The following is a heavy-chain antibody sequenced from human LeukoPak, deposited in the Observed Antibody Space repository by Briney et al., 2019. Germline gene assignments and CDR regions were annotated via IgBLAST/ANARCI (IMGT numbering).Heavy chain of an antibody. J-gene: IGHJ4*02. CDR3: ARAPLPAAPDYFDY. CDR2: IYPRDSDT. CDR1: GYKFTNYW. D-gene: IGHD2-2*01. V-gene: IGHV5-51*01. Sequence: GESLKISCKGSGYKFTNYWIAWVRQMPGQGLEWLGIIYPRDSDTRYSPSFQGQVTISVDTSTDTAYLQWSSLKASDTAMYYCARAPLPAAPDYFDYWGQGTLVTVSS.